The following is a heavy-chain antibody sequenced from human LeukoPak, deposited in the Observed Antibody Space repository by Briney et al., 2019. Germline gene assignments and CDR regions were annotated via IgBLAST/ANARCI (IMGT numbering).Heavy chain of an antibody. CDR1: GYTFTSNY. CDR3: ARDQEGLDY. Sequence: ASVKVSCKASGYTFTSNYIHWVRQAPGQGLEWMGMIYPRDGSTSYAQKFQGRVTVTRDTSTSTVHMELSGLRSEDTAVYYCARDQEGLDYWGQGALVTVSS. CDR2: IYPRDGST. J-gene: IGHJ4*02. V-gene: IGHV1-46*01.